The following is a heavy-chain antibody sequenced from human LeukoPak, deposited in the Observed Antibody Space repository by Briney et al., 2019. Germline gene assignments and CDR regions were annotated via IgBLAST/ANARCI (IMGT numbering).Heavy chain of an antibody. J-gene: IGHJ4*02. Sequence: GASVKVSCKASGYTFTGYYMHWVRQAPGQGLEWMGWINPNSGGTNYAQKFQGWVTMTRDTSISTAYMELSRLRSDDTAVYYCARDHYDSSGYYAYYFDYWGQGTLVTVSS. D-gene: IGHD3-22*01. V-gene: IGHV1-2*04. CDR3: ARDHYDSSGYYAYYFDY. CDR2: INPNSGGT. CDR1: GYTFTGYY.